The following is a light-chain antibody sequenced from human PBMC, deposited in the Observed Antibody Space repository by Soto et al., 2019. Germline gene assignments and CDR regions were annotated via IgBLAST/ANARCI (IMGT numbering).Light chain of an antibody. CDR1: QSVSSN. CDR3: QQYNNWPPKYT. V-gene: IGKV3-15*01. Sequence: EIVMTQSPATLSVSPGERATLSCRASQSVSSNIAWYQQKPGQAPRLLIYDASTRATGIPARFSGSGSGTEFTLTISSLQSEDFAIYYCQQYNNWPPKYTFGQGTKLEIK. J-gene: IGKJ2*01. CDR2: DAS.